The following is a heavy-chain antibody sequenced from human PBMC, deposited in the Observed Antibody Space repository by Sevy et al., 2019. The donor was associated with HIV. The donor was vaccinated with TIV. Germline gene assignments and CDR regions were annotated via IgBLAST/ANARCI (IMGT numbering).Heavy chain of an antibody. V-gene: IGHV1-2*06. CDR1: GYTFTGYY. CDR3: ARDRSVLGYFDWLSYSDYGMDV. D-gene: IGHD3-9*01. J-gene: IGHJ6*02. CDR2: INPNSGGT. Sequence: APVKFSCKASGYTFTGYYMHWVRQAPGQGLEWMGRINPNSGGTNYTEKFQGRVTMTRDTSISTAYMELIRLRSDDTAVYYCARDRSVLGYFDWLSYSDYGMDVWGQGTTVTVSS.